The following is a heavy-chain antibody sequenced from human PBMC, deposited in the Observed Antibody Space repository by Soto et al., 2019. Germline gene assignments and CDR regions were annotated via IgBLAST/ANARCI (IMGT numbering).Heavy chain of an antibody. V-gene: IGHV1-18*01. CDR1: GYTFTSYG. CDR2: ISAYNGNT. Sequence: QVQLVQSGAEVKKPGASVKVSCKASGYTFTSYGISWVRQAPGQGLEWMGWISAYNGNTNYAQKLQGRVTMTTDTPTSTAYMELRSLRSDDTAVYYCARGSEIFGVVVPNYYYGMDVWGQGTTVTVSS. D-gene: IGHD3-3*01. CDR3: ARGSEIFGVVVPNYYYGMDV. J-gene: IGHJ6*02.